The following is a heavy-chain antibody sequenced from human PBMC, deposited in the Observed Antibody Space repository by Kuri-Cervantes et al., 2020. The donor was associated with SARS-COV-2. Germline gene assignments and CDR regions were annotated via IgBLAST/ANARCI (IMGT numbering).Heavy chain of an antibody. J-gene: IGHJ4*02. Sequence: ASVKVSCKASRYTFTKYFTQWVRQAPGQGLEWMGIINPSGGSTSYAQKFQGRVTMTRDTSTSTVYMELSSLRSEDTAVYYCARSPSNGDYDGWFDYWGQGTLVTVSS. CDR3: ARSPSNGDYDGWFDY. V-gene: IGHV1-46*01. CDR1: RYTFTKYF. D-gene: IGHD4-17*01. CDR2: INPSGGST.